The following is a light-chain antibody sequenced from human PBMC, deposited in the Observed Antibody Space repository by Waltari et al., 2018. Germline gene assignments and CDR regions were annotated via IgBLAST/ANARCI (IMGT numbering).Light chain of an antibody. CDR1: QSLLHSNGYNY. J-gene: IGKJ5*01. CDR3: MQALQTPIT. V-gene: IGKV2-28*01. Sequence: DIVMTQSPLSLPVPPGKPASISCRSSQSLLHSNGYNYLDWYLQKPGQSPQLLIYLGSNRASGVPDRFSGSGSGTDFTLKISRVEAEDVGVYYCMQALQTPITFGQGTRLEIK. CDR2: LGS.